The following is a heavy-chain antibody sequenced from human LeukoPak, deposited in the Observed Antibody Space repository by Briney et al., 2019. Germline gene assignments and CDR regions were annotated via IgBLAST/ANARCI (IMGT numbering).Heavy chain of an antibody. J-gene: IGHJ4*02. V-gene: IGHV1-8*02. CDR1: GGTFSSYA. Sequence: GASVKVSCKASGGTFSSYAISWVRQATGQGLEWMGWMNPNSGNTGYAQKFQGRVTMTRNTSISTAYMELSSLRSEDTAVYYCARRTVTTDYWGQGTLVTVSS. D-gene: IGHD4-17*01. CDR2: MNPNSGNT. CDR3: ARRTVTTDY.